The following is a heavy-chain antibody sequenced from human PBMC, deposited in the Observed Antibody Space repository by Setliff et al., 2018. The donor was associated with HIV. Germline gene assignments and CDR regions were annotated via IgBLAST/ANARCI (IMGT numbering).Heavy chain of an antibody. CDR2: IWYDGSNK. Sequence: GGSLRLSCAASGFTFSSYGMHWVRQAPGKGLEWVALIWYDGSNKHYVDSVKGRFTISRDNSKNSLLLQMNSLRADDTAVYYCARVRPLGYCSTGACPPDYWGQGALVTVSS. CDR3: ARVRPLGYCSTGACPPDY. J-gene: IGHJ4*02. CDR1: GFTFSSYG. V-gene: IGHV3-33*01. D-gene: IGHD2-8*01.